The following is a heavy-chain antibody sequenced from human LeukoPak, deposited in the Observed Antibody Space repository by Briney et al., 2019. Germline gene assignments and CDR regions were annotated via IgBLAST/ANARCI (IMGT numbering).Heavy chain of an antibody. CDR2: MNPNSGNT. CDR1: GYTFTSYD. Sequence: ASVKVSCKASGYTFTSYDINWVRQATGQGLEWMGWMNPNSGNTGYAQKFQGRVAMTRSTSISTAYMELSSLRSEDTAVYYCARYKAERGQIFGGYYYYMDVWGKGTTVTVSS. J-gene: IGHJ6*03. D-gene: IGHD3-10*01. V-gene: IGHV1-8*01. CDR3: ARYKAERGQIFGGYYYYMDV.